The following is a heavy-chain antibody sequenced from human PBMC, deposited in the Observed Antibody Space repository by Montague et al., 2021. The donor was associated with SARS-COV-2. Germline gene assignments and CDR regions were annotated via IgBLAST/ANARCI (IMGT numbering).Heavy chain of an antibody. CDR2: TYLHGNA. CDR1: GGFIGTCYY. CDR3: ARCRVTRAGVDY. Sequence: SETLSLTCSVSGGFIGTCYYCGWIQHSAGGVLEWRYSTYLHGNAYYHPSTNSRVTISLDTSNNQFSLMLTSVTTSDTAVYYCARCRVTRAGVDYWGQGIRVIVSS. J-gene: IGHJ4*02. V-gene: IGHV4-38-2*02. D-gene: IGHD1-14*01.